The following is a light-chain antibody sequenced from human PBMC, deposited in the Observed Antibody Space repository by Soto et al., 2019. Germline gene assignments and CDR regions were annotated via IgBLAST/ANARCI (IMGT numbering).Light chain of an antibody. V-gene: IGKV1-5*01. CDR1: QSISML. CDR2: DAS. CDR3: QQYNGYPLT. Sequence: DIQMTQSPSTLSASVGDRVTIACRASQSISMLLAWYQRKPGKAPKLLIYDASILETGVPSRFSGSGSGTEVTLTINSLQPDDFADYYCQQYNGYPLTFGGGTKVEI. J-gene: IGKJ4*01.